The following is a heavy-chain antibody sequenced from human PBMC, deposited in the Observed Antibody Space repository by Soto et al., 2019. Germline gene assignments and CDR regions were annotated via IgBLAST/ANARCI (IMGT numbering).Heavy chain of an antibody. J-gene: IGHJ5*02. Sequence: GGSLRLSCAASGFTFSSYGMHWVRQAPGKGLEWVAVISYDGSNKYYADSVKGRFTISRDNSKNTLYLQMNSLRAEDTAVYYREKDDYYYDSRPGGPNWFDTWGQGTLVTVSS. CDR3: EKDDYYYDSRPGGPNWFDT. V-gene: IGHV3-30*18. CDR1: GFTFSSYG. D-gene: IGHD3-22*01. CDR2: ISYDGSNK.